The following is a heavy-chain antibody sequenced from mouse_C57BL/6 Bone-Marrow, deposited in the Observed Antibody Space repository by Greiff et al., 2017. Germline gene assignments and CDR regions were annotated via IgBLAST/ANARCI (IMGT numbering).Heavy chain of an antibody. V-gene: IGHV1-15*01. CDR3: TDWDVWFAY. Sequence: QVQLQQSGAELVRPGASVTLSCKASGYTFTDYDMHWVPQTPVKGLEWIGAIDPETGGTAYNQKFKGKAILAADKSSSTAYMELRSLNSEDSAVYYCTDWDVWFAYWGQGTLVTVSA. J-gene: IGHJ3*01. CDR1: GYTFTDYD. D-gene: IGHD4-1*01. CDR2: IDPETGGT.